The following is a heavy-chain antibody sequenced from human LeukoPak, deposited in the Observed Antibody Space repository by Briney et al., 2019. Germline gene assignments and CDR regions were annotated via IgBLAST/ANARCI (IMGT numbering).Heavy chain of an antibody. CDR3: ARGERTAMVEYYFDY. Sequence: EASVKVSCTASGYTFTSYGISWVRQAPGQGLEWMGWISAYNGNTNYAQKLQGRVTMTTDTSPSTAYMELRSLRSDDTAVYYCARGERTAMVEYYFDYWGQGTLVTVSS. J-gene: IGHJ4*02. D-gene: IGHD5-18*01. CDR2: ISAYNGNT. CDR1: GYTFTSYG. V-gene: IGHV1-18*01.